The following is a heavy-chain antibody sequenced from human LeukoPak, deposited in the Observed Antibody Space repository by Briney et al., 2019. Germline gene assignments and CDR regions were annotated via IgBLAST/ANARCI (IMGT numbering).Heavy chain of an antibody. V-gene: IGHV3-23*01. J-gene: IGHJ6*02. CDR1: GFTFSSYA. CDR3: ANWAAAGFNYYYGMDV. Sequence: GGSLRLSCAASGFTFSSYAMSWVRQAPGKGLEWVSAISGSGGSTYYADSVKGRFTISRDNSKNTLYLQMNSLRAEDTAVYYCANWAAAGFNYYYGMDVWGQGTAVTVSS. D-gene: IGHD6-13*01. CDR2: ISGSGGST.